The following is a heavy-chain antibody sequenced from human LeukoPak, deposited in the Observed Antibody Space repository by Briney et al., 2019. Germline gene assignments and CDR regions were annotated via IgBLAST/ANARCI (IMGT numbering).Heavy chain of an antibody. CDR2: IIPILGIA. J-gene: IGHJ4*02. CDR1: GGTFSSYA. CDR3: AVVGATSGSDY. V-gene: IGHV1-69*04. Sequence: ASVKVSCKASGGTFSSYAISWVRQAPGQGLEWMGRIIPILGIANYAQKFQGRVTITADKSASTAYMELSSLRSEDTAVYYCAVVGATSGSDYWGQGTLVTVSS. D-gene: IGHD1-26*01.